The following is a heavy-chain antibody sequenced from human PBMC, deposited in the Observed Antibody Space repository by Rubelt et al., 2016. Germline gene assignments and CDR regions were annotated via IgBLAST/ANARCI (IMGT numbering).Heavy chain of an antibody. V-gene: IGHV3-48*02. CDR2: ISSSGSTI. Sequence: EVQLVESGGGLVQPGGSLRLSCAASGFTFSLYNMNWVRQAPGKGLEWVSYISSSGSTIYYADSVRGRFTVSRDTAKSSLFLLMSSLRDEDTAVDYCARAQDSSGWTGWGQGTLVTVSS. CDR3: ARAQDSSGWTG. D-gene: IGHD6-19*01. CDR1: GFTFSLYN. J-gene: IGHJ1*01.